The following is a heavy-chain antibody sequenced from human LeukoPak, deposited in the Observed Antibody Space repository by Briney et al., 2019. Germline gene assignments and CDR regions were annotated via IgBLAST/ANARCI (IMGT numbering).Heavy chain of an antibody. CDR2: INPNSGVT. CDR3: ARAHYDFWSGYYGY. CDR1: RYTFTGYY. V-gene: IGHV1-2*02. Sequence: ASVKVSCKASRYTFTGYYMHWVRQAPGQGLEWMGWINPNSGVTDYAQKFQGRVTMTRDTSISTAYMELSRLRSDDTAVYYCARAHYDFWSGYYGYWGQGTLVTVSS. D-gene: IGHD3-3*01. J-gene: IGHJ4*02.